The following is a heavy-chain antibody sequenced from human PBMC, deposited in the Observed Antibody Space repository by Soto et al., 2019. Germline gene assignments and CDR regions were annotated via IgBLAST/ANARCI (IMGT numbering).Heavy chain of an antibody. CDR1: GGTFSSYA. Sequence: QVQLVQSGAEVKKPGSSVKVSCKASGGTFSSYAISWVRQAPGQGLEWMGGIIPIFGTANYAQKFQGRGTITADESTSTAYMELSSLRSEDTAVYYCAREAEGRGYDRARFDYWGQGTLVTVSS. V-gene: IGHV1-69*01. D-gene: IGHD5-12*01. CDR2: IIPIFGTA. CDR3: AREAEGRGYDRARFDY. J-gene: IGHJ4*02.